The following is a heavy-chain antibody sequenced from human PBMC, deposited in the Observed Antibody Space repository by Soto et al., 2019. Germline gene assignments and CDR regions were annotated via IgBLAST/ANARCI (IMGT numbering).Heavy chain of an antibody. J-gene: IGHJ4*02. CDR3: GGRIVVVCTTFGFDY. Sequence: QVQLQESGPGLVKPSQTLSLTCTVSGGSISSGDYYWSWIRQPPGKGLEWIGYIYYRGSTYYNPSLQCLVTISVDSSKNPFSLKLSSVTSADTAVYYCGGRIVVVCTTFGFDYCGQGTLVTVSS. CDR1: GGSISSGDYY. V-gene: IGHV4-30-4*01. D-gene: IGHD2-21*01. CDR2: IYYRGST.